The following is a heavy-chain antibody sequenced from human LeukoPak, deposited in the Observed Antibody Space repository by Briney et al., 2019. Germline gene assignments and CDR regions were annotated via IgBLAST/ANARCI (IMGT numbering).Heavy chain of an antibody. CDR2: INHSGST. D-gene: IGHD1-26*01. J-gene: IGHJ4*02. CDR3: ARRRSDEDY. CDR1: GGSFSDYY. V-gene: IGHV4-34*01. Sequence: SETLSLTCAVYGGSFSDYYWSWIRQPPGKGLEWIGEINHSGSTNYNPSLKSRVTISVDTSKNQFSLKLSSVTAADTAVYYCARRRSDEDYWGQGTLVTVSS.